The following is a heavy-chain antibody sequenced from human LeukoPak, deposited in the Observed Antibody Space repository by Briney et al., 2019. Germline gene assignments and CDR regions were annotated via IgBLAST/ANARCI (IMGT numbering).Heavy chain of an antibody. Sequence: GGSLRLSCAASGFTLSSYAMSWVREAPGKGLEWVSAISGDGRITHHADSVKGRFTISRDNSKNTLYLQMNSLRAEDTAVYYCATKGLVSVPSRYHFDYWGQGTLVTVSS. CDR1: GFTLSSYA. CDR3: ATKGLVSVPSRYHFDY. V-gene: IGHV3-23*01. CDR2: ISGDGRIT. D-gene: IGHD2-2*01. J-gene: IGHJ4*02.